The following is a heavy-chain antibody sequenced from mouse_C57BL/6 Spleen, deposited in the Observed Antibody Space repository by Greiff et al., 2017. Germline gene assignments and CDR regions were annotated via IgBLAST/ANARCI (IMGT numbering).Heavy chain of an antibody. Sequence: EVMLVESGGGLVQPGGSLSLSCAASGFTFTDYYMSWVRQPPGKALEWLGFIRNKANGYRTEYSASVKGRFTISRDNSQSILYLQMNALRAEDSATYYCARYRWECWYFDVWGTGTTVTVSS. D-gene: IGHD2-3*01. CDR1: GFTFTDYY. CDR3: ARYRWECWYFDV. V-gene: IGHV7-3*01. J-gene: IGHJ1*03. CDR2: IRNKANGYRT.